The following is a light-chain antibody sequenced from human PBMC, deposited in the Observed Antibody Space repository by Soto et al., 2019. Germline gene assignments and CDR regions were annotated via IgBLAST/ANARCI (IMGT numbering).Light chain of an antibody. Sequence: RVMTQSPATLSVSPGARVTLSCRASESGKTNLAWYRHKPGQSPRLLISGASTGATGIPARFSGSGSGTEFTLTINSLQSEDFAVYYCQQYHTWPVPFGGGTKVEIK. V-gene: IGKV3-15*01. J-gene: IGKJ4*02. CDR3: QQYHTWPVP. CDR2: GAS. CDR1: ESGKTN.